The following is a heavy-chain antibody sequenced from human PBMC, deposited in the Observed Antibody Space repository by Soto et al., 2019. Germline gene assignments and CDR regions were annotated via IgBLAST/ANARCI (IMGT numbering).Heavy chain of an antibody. CDR3: AREKWFGEGPYYFDY. CDR2: IYYSGST. D-gene: IGHD3-10*01. J-gene: IGHJ4*02. V-gene: IGHV4-31*03. CDR1: GGSISSGGYY. Sequence: SETLSLTCTVSGGSISSGGYYWSWIRQHPGKGLEWIGYIYYSGSTYYNPSLKSRVTISVDTSKNQFSLKLSSVTAADTAVYYCAREKWFGEGPYYFDYWGQGTLVTVSS.